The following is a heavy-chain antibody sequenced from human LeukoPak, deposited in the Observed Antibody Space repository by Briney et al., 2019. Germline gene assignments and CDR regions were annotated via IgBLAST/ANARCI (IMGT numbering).Heavy chain of an antibody. V-gene: IGHV3-66*01. Sequence: GGSLRLSCVASGLLVKSNYMSCVRQAPGKGLEWASFIDSTGSTYYADSVKGRFTISRDNSRNTLYLQMNSLRVEDTAVYYCARRERLGYSDGRGALDMGGQGTMVTVSS. CDR1: GLLVKSNY. J-gene: IGHJ3*02. CDR2: IDSTGST. D-gene: IGHD5-18*01. CDR3: ARRERLGYSDGRGALDM.